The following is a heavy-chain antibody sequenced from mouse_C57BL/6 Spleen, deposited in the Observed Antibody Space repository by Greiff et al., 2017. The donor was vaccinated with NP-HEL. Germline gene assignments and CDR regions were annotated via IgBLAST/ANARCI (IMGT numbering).Heavy chain of an antibody. J-gene: IGHJ1*03. CDR2: IYPGSGNT. CDR3: ARSGHYGNYAWYFDV. Sequence: VQLQQSGAELVRPGASVKLSCKASGYTFTDYYINWVKQRPGQGLEWIARIYPGSGNTYYNEKFKGKATLTAEKSSSTAYMQLSSLTSEDSAVYCCARSGHYGNYAWYFDVWGTGTTVTVSS. V-gene: IGHV1-76*01. CDR1: GYTFTDYY. D-gene: IGHD2-1*01.